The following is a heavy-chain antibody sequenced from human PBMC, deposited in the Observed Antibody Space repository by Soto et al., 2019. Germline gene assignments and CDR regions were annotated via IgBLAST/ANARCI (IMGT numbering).Heavy chain of an antibody. J-gene: IGHJ4*02. CDR2: INPNSGGT. CDR1: GYTFTGYY. CDR3: ARGSGIAAAGMVDY. Sequence: ASVKVSCKASGYTFTGYYMHWVRQAPGQGLEWMGWINPNSGGTNYAQKFQGWVTMTRDTSISTAYMELSRLRSDDTAVYYCARGSGIAAAGMVDYWGQGTLVTVSS. V-gene: IGHV1-2*04. D-gene: IGHD6-13*01.